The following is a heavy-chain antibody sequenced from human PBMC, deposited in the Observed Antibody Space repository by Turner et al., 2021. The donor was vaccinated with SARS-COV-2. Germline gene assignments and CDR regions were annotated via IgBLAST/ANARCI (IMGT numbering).Heavy chain of an antibody. V-gene: IGHV3-53*02. CDR2: IYSGGTP. CDR1: GFTVSSTY. CDR3: ARDDPLGGMDV. J-gene: IGHJ6*02. Sequence: EVQLVETGGGLIQPGGSLRLSCAASGFTVSSTYMSWVRQAPGKGLECVSLIYSGGTPYYADSVKGRFTVSRDNSKNTLYLQMNSLRAEDTAVYYGARDDPLGGMDVGGQGTTVTVSS.